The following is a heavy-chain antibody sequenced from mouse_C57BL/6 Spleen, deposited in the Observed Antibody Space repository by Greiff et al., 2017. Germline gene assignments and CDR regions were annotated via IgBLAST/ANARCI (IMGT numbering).Heavy chain of an antibody. Sequence: QVQLQQPGAELVMPGASVKLSCKASGYTFTSYWMHWVKQRPGQGLEWIGEIDPSDSYTNYNQKVKGKSTLTVDKSSSTAYMQLSSLTSEDSAVYYFARRGNGGYYFDYWGQGTTLTVSS. D-gene: IGHD2-1*01. CDR1: GYTFTSYW. CDR2: IDPSDSYT. CDR3: ARRGNGGYYFDY. V-gene: IGHV1-69*01. J-gene: IGHJ2*01.